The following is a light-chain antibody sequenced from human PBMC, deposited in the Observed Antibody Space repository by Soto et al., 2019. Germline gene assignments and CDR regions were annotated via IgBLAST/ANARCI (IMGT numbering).Light chain of an antibody. Sequence: QSALTQPRSVSGSPGQSVTISCTGTSSDVGRYNYVSWYQHHPGKAPKLMIYDVSTRPSGVPDRFSGSKSGTTASLTISGLQAEDEADYYCCSYPASPSLFGTGTKVTVL. CDR1: SSDVGRYNY. CDR3: CSYPASPSL. CDR2: DVS. J-gene: IGLJ1*01. V-gene: IGLV2-11*01.